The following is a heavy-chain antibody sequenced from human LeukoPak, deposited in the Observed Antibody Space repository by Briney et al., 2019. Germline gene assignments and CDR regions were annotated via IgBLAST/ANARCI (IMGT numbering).Heavy chain of an antibody. CDR3: ARNGSGWYQDYYYYGMDV. CDR2: ISAYNGNT. CDR1: GYTFTSYG. J-gene: IGHJ6*02. V-gene: IGHV1-18*01. Sequence: ASVKVSCKASGYTFTSYGVSWVRQAPGQGLEWMGWISAYNGNTNYAQKLQGRVTMTTDTSTSTAYMELRSLRSDDTAVYYCARNGSGWYQDYYYYGMDVWGQGTTVTVSS. D-gene: IGHD6-19*01.